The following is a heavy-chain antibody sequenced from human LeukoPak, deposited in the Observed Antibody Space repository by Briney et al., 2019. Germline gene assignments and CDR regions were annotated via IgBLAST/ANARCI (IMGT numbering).Heavy chain of an antibody. CDR3: ARDDYYYDSSGYYSALFYYYYYYMDV. Sequence: GGSLRLSCAASGFIFSSYSMNWVRQAPGKGLEWVSYISSSSSSIYYADAVKGRFTISRDNAKNSLYLQMNSLRAEDTAVYYCARDDYYYDSSGYYSALFYYYYYYMDVWGKGTTVTVSS. V-gene: IGHV3-48*04. D-gene: IGHD3-22*01. J-gene: IGHJ6*03. CDR2: ISSSSSSI. CDR1: GFIFSSYS.